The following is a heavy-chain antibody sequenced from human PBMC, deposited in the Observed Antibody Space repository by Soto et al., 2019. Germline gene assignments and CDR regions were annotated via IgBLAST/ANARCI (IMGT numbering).Heavy chain of an antibody. D-gene: IGHD3-10*01. J-gene: IGHJ4*02. Sequence: QVQLVESGGGVVQPGRSLRLSCAASGFTFSSYGMHWVRQAPGKGLEWVAVIWYDGSNKYYADSVKGRFTISRDNSKNTLYLQMNSLRAEDTAVYYCATIPVYGSGSYWGGLSWNLDDCWGQGTLVTVSS. V-gene: IGHV3-33*01. CDR2: IWYDGSNK. CDR1: GFTFSSYG. CDR3: ATIPVYGSGSYWGGLSWNLDDC.